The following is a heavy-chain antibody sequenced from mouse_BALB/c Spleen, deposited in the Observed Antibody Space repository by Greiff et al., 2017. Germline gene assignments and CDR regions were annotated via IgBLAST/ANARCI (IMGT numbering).Heavy chain of an antibody. Sequence: DVHLVESGGGLVKPGGSLKLSCAASGFTFSSYAMSWVRQTPEKRLEWVASISSGGSTYYPDSVKGRFTISRDNARNILYLQMSSLRSEDTAMYYCARGEDFDVWGAGTTVTVSS. J-gene: IGHJ1*01. CDR1: GFTFSSYA. CDR2: ISSGGST. CDR3: ARGEDFDV. V-gene: IGHV5-6-5*01.